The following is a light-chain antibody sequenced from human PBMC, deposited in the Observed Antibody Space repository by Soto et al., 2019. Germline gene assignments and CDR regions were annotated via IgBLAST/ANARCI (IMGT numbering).Light chain of an antibody. CDR2: LAS. CDR1: QSLPHNNDNNL. Sequence: EIVMTQSPLSLTVTPGDTASISCKASQSLPHNNDNNLLDWYMPNPGQSPHLLIYLASRPAPGAPDRVSGSGSGTDFTLRISTVEADDSAIYSCMQALQTPRTFGQGTKLEIK. V-gene: IGKV2-28*01. CDR3: MQALQTPRT. J-gene: IGKJ1*01.